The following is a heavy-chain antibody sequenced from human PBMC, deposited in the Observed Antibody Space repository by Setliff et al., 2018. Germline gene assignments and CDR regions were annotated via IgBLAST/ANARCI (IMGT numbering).Heavy chain of an antibody. J-gene: IGHJ4*02. CDR1: GYTFSNYG. Sequence: ASVKVSCKASGYTFSNYGISWVRQAPGQGLEWMGWISAYNGYIIYAQKLQGRVTMTTDTSTSTAYMELRSLRPDDTAVYYCVRDRPFVVVTATQASFDYWGQGTLVTVSS. D-gene: IGHD2-21*02. CDR2: ISAYNGYI. CDR3: VRDRPFVVVTATQASFDY. V-gene: IGHV1-18*01.